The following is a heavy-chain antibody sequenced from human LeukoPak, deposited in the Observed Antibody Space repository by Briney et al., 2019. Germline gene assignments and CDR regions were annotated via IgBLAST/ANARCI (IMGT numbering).Heavy chain of an antibody. Sequence: PSETLSLTCTVSGGSISSSSYYWGWIRQPPGKGLEWIGSIYYSGSTYYNPSLKSRVTISVDTSKNQFSLKLSSVTAADTAVYYCARGEQWQVEAYWYYYYGMDVWGQGTTVTVSS. V-gene: IGHV4-39*07. CDR1: GGSISSSSYY. D-gene: IGHD6-19*01. CDR2: IYYSGST. CDR3: ARGEQWQVEAYWYYYYGMDV. J-gene: IGHJ6*02.